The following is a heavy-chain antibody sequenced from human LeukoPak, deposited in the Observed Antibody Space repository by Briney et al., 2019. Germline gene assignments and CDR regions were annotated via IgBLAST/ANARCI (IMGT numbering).Heavy chain of an antibody. J-gene: IGHJ4*02. Sequence: GRSLRLFCAASGFTFRSFGMHWVRQAPGKGLEWVAVISYDGRNKYYADSVKGRFIISRDNSKNTVFLQMNSLRPEDTAVYYCAKDLYDRSGYYYTIMDYWGQGTLVTVTS. CDR2: ISYDGRNK. CDR3: AKDLYDRSGYYYTIMDY. CDR1: GFTFRSFG. V-gene: IGHV3-30*18. D-gene: IGHD3-22*01.